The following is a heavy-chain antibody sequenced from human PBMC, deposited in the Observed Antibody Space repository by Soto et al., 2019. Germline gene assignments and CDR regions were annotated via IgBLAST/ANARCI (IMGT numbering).Heavy chain of an antibody. J-gene: IGHJ3*02. CDR1: SGSFTTYY. D-gene: IGHD3-10*01. V-gene: IGHV4-34*01. Sequence: SETLSLTCAVYSGSFTTYYWSWIRQPPGKGLEWIGEIDYSGSSNYNPSLKSRVTISVDKSKNQFSLKVTSVTAADTAVYYCARVRARFSRSSFDIWGQGTMVTVSS. CDR2: IDYSGSS. CDR3: ARVRARFSRSSFDI.